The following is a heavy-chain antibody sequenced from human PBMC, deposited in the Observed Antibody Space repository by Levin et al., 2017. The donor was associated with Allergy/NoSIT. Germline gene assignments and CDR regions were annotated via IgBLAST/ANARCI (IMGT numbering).Heavy chain of an antibody. CDR3: AGEPNSPYYYYYGLDV. V-gene: IGHV4-39*07. D-gene: IGHD2/OR15-2a*01. J-gene: IGHJ6*02. CDR2: IYYSGSA. Sequence: SCTVSGGSISSDSYYWAWIRQPPGKGLEWIGSIYYSGSAYYNPSLKTRLTISVDTSKNQFSLRLNSVTAADTAVYYCAGEPNSPYYYYYGLDVWGQGTTVTVSS. CDR1: GGSISSDSYY.